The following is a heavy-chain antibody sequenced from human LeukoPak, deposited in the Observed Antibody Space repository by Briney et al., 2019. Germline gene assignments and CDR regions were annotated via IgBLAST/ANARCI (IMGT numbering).Heavy chain of an antibody. CDR3: ARAVLYHYDSSGYYCNWIDP. CDR2: INHSGST. J-gene: IGHJ5*02. CDR1: GGSFSGYY. V-gene: IGHV4-34*01. D-gene: IGHD3-22*01. Sequence: SETLSLTCTVSGGSFSGYYWSWIRQPPGKGLEWIGEINHSGSTNYNPSLKSRVTISVDTSKNQFSLKLSSVTAADTAVYYCARAVLYHYDSSGYYCNWIDPWGQGTLVTVSS.